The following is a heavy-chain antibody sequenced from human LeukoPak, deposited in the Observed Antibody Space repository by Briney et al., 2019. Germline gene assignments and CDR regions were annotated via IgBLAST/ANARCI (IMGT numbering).Heavy chain of an antibody. CDR2: ISSSGSTI. Sequence: GGSLRLSCAASGFTFDDYGMSWVRQAPGKGLEWVSYISSSGSTIYYADSVKGRFTISRDNAKNSLYLQMNSLRAEDTAVYYCARDLWGIAARRDLDYWGQGTLVTVSS. V-gene: IGHV3-11*04. D-gene: IGHD6-6*01. CDR3: ARDLWGIAARRDLDY. CDR1: GFTFDDYG. J-gene: IGHJ4*02.